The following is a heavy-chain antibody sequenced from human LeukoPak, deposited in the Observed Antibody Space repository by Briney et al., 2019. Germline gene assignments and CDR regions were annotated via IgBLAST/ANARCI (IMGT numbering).Heavy chain of an antibody. CDR3: AKSQPAAISWFDP. V-gene: IGHV3-23*01. Sequence: GGSLRLSCAASGFTFSIYAMNWVRQAPGKGLEWDSAISFSGGSTYYADSVKGRFTISRDNSKNTLYLQMNSLRVEDTAVYYCAKSQPAAISWFDPWGQGTLVTVSS. J-gene: IGHJ5*02. CDR1: GFTFSIYA. D-gene: IGHD2-2*02. CDR2: ISFSGGST.